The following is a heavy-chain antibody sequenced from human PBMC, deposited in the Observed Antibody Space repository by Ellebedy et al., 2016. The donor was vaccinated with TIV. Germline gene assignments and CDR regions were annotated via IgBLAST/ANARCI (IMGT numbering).Heavy chain of an antibody. Sequence: AASVKVSCKASGYTFTRYDIHWVRQAPGQGLEWMGWINPNSGGTNYAPKFQGWVTMTRDTSISTAYMELSRLRSDDTAVYYCARDRISIAVAGTSDNSRSAFDIWGQGTMVTVSS. CDR2: INPNSGGT. CDR3: ARDRISIAVAGTSDNSRSAFDI. D-gene: IGHD6-19*01. J-gene: IGHJ3*02. CDR1: GYTFTRYD. V-gene: IGHV1-2*04.